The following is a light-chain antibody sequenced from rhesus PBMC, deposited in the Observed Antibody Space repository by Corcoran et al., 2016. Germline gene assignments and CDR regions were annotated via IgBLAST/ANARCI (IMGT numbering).Light chain of an antibody. CDR3: QQGYNAPYS. CDR2: AAS. Sequence: DIQMTQSPSSLSASVGDKVTITCRASQGISSWLAWYQQKPGKAPNLLIYAASSLQSGVPSRFSGRGSGTAYTLTISSLQPEDFATYFCQQGYNAPYSFGQGTKVEIK. V-gene: IGKV1-18*01. J-gene: IGKJ2*01. CDR1: QGISSW.